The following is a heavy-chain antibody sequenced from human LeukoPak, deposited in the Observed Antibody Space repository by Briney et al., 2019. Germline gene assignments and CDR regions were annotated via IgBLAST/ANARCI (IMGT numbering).Heavy chain of an antibody. D-gene: IGHD1-14*01. J-gene: IGHJ3*02. CDR3: ARPESRSTGIDAFDI. CDR1: GYTFTNYY. CDR2: INPSGGST. V-gene: IGHV1-46*01. Sequence: ASVKVSCKASGYTFTNYYMHWVRQAPGQGLEWMGIINPSGGSTSYAQKFQGRVTMTRDTSISTAYMELSRLRSDDTAVYYCARPESRSTGIDAFDIWGQGTMVTVSS.